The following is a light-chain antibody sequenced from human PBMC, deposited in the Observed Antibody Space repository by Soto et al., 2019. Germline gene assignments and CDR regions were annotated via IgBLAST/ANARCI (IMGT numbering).Light chain of an antibody. CDR2: DVS. CDR3: QHGYVAPYN. CDR1: QDISRY. V-gene: IGKV1-33*01. J-gene: IGKJ2*01. Sequence: DIQMTQSPASLSASVGDRVTISCQASQDISRYLNWYQHKPGRAPQLLINDVSTLESGVPSRFSATGSGTEFTLTINGLQPEDLATYYCQHGYVAPYNFGQGTKV.